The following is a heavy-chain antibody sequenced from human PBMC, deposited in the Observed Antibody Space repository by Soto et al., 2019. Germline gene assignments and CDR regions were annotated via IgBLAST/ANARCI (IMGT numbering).Heavy chain of an antibody. J-gene: IGHJ3*02. V-gene: IGHV1-46*03. CDR2: INPSGGST. CDR3: ARDRTHGATVIEDAFDI. Sequence: GASVKVSCKASGYTFTSYYMHWVRQAPGQGLEWMGIINPSGGSTSYAQKFQGRVTMTRDTSTSTVYMELSSLRSEDTAVYYCARDRTHGATVIEDAFDIWGQGTMVTVSS. D-gene: IGHD4-17*01. CDR1: GYTFTSYY.